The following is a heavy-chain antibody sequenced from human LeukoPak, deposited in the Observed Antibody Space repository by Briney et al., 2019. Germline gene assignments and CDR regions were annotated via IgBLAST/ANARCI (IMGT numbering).Heavy chain of an antibody. CDR3: ARDRTSSSWRPDSFDI. D-gene: IGHD6-13*01. CDR1: GLTFSDYY. V-gene: IGHV3-11*01. CDR2: ISGGGTTI. Sequence: GGSLRHSCAAAGLTFSDYYMSWIRQDQGKGLEWVSYISGGGTTIYYADSVKGRFTISRDNAKNSLYLQMNSLRAEDTAVYYCARDRTSSSWRPDSFDIWGQGTMVTVSP. J-gene: IGHJ3*02.